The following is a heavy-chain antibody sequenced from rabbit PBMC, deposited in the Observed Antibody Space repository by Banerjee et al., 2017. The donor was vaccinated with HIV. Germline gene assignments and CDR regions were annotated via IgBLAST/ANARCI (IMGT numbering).Heavy chain of an antibody. CDR2: IYAGSSGST. D-gene: IGHD4-1*01. Sequence: QEQLEESGGGLVKPGASLTLTCKASGFSFSSGYDMYWVRQAPGKGLEWIACIYAGSSGSTYYASWAKGRFTISKTSSTTVTLQMTSLTAADTATYFCARDLAGVIGWNFGLWGPGTLVTVS. CDR1: GFSFSSGYD. V-gene: IGHV1S45*01. CDR3: ARDLAGVIGWNFGL. J-gene: IGHJ6*01.